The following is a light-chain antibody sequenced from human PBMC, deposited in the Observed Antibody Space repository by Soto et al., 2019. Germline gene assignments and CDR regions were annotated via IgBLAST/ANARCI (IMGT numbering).Light chain of an antibody. Sequence: DIQMTQSPSSVSASVGDRVTITCRASQGISSGLAWYQQTPGKPPKLLIYAAGSLQSGVPSRFSGSGSGTDFNLTISSLQPEDFATYYCQQGHSFPYTFGQGTKLEIK. CDR3: QQGHSFPYT. CDR2: AAG. J-gene: IGKJ2*01. CDR1: QGISSG. V-gene: IGKV1-12*01.